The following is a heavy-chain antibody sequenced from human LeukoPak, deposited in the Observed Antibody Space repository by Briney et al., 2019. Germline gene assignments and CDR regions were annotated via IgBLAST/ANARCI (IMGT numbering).Heavy chain of an antibody. CDR2: ISYDGSNK. J-gene: IGHJ4*02. CDR1: GFTFSSYG. Sequence: GRSLRLSCAASGFTFSSYGMHWVRQAPGKGLEWVAVISYDGSNKYYADSVKGRFTISRDNSKNTLSLQMNSLRAEDTAVYYCAKEAYFDYWGQGTLVTVSS. V-gene: IGHV3-30*18. CDR3: AKEAYFDY.